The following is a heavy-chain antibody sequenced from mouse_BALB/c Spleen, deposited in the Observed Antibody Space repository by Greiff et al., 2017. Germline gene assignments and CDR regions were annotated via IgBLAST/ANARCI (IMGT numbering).Heavy chain of an antibody. J-gene: IGHJ3*01. CDR3: NAWKTRHWFAY. Sequence: VQLQQSGAELVRSGASVKLSCTASGFNIKDYYMHWVKQRPEQGLEWIGWIDPENGDTEYAPKFQGKATMTADTSSNTAYLQLSSLTSEDTAVYYCNAWKTRHWFAYWGQGTLVTVSA. CDR1: GFNIKDYY. V-gene: IGHV14-4*02. CDR2: IDPENGDT. D-gene: IGHD2-12*01.